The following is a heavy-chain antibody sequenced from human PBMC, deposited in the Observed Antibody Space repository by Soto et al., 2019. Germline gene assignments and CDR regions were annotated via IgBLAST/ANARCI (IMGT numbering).Heavy chain of an antibody. J-gene: IGHJ5*02. CDR3: ARDYDILTGYYRDWFDP. Sequence: GASVKVSCKASGYTFTSYAMHWVRQAPGQRLEWMGWINAGNGNTKYSQKFQGRVTITRDTSASTAYMELSSLRSEDTAVYYCARDYDILTGYYRDWFDPWGQGTLVTVSS. CDR1: GYTFTSYA. V-gene: IGHV1-3*01. CDR2: INAGNGNT. D-gene: IGHD3-9*01.